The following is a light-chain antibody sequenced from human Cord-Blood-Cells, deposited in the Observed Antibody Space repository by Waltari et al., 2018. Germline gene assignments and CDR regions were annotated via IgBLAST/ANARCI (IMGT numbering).Light chain of an antibody. Sequence: QPVLTQSSSASASLGSSVKLTCTLSSGHSSYIIPWHQQQPGKAPRYLMKLEGSGSYNKGSGVPDRFSGSSSGADRYLTISNLQFEDEADYYCETWDSNPHLWVFGGGTKLTVL. CDR1: SGHSSYI. CDR3: ETWDSNPHLWV. V-gene: IGLV4-60*02. CDR2: LEGSGSY. J-gene: IGLJ3*02.